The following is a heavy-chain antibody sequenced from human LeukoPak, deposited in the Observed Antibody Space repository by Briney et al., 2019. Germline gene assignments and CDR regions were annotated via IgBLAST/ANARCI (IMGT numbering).Heavy chain of an antibody. CDR3: ARGPYGSGSFRFDP. J-gene: IGHJ5*02. Sequence: GASVKVSCKASGGTFSSYAISWVRQAPGQGLEWMGRIIPIFGTANYAQKFQGRVTITTDESTSTAYMELSSLRSEDTAVYYCARGPYGSGSFRFDPWGQGTLDTVSS. CDR2: IIPIFGTA. V-gene: IGHV1-69*05. D-gene: IGHD3-10*01. CDR1: GGTFSSYA.